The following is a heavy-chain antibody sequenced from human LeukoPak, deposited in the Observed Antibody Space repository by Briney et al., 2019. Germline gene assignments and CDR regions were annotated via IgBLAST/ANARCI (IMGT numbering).Heavy chain of an antibody. CDR1: GGSISSSSYY. CDR2: IYYSGST. J-gene: IGHJ4*02. V-gene: IGHV4-39*01. Sequence: SETLSLTCTVSGGSISSSSYYWGWIRQPPGKGLEWIGSIYYSGSTYYNPSLKSRVTISVDTSKNQFSLKLSSVTAADTAVYYCARLCVVVVAAHANHFDYWGQGTLVTVSS. CDR3: ARLCVVVVAAHANHFDY. D-gene: IGHD2-15*01.